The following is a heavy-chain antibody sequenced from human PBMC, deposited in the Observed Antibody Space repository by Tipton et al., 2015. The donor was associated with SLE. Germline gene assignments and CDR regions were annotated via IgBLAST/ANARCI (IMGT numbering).Heavy chain of an antibody. Sequence: QLVQSGAEVKEPGSSVKVSCKASGDIFSSYGIHWVRQASGKGLEWMGGIIPIFGTTNYAQEFQGRVTITADESTTTAYLELNSLRSGDTAVYFCARDESPEEMAGNFAHWGQGTLVTVSS. CDR1: GDIFSSYG. D-gene: IGHD5-24*01. CDR3: ARDESPEEMAGNFAH. CDR2: IIPIFGTT. J-gene: IGHJ4*02. V-gene: IGHV1-69*01.